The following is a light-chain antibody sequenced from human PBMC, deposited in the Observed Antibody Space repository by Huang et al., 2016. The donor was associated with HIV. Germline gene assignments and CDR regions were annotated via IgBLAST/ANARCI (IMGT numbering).Light chain of an antibody. CDR1: QSVSSY. CDR2: DAS. V-gene: IGKV3-11*01. J-gene: IGKJ4*01. CDR3: QQRSNWPPLT. Sequence: EIVLTQSPATLSLSPGERATLSCRASQSVSSYLAWDQPKPGQAPSLRIYDASNRATGIPARLSGSGSGTDFTLTISSLEPGDFAVYYCQQRSNWPPLTFGGGTKVEIK.